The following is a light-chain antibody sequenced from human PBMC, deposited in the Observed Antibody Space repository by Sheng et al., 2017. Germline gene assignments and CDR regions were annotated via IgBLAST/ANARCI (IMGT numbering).Light chain of an antibody. CDR2: GAS. CDR3: QQYNNWST. Sequence: EIVMTQSPATLSVSPGERATLSCRASQSVSSNLAWYQQKPGQAPRLLIYGASTRATGIPARFSGSGSGTEFTLTISSLQSEDFAVYYCQQYNNWSTFGPGTKVXIK. V-gene: IGKV3-15*01. CDR1: QSVSSN. J-gene: IGKJ3*01.